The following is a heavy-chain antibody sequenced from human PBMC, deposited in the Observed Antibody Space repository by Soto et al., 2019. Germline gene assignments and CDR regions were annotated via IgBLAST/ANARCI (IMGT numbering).Heavy chain of an antibody. CDR1: GGSISSCGYS. CDR3: AREKSGTPAS. D-gene: IGHD1-26*01. V-gene: IGHV4-30-2*01. J-gene: IGHJ5*02. CDR2: IYHSGST. Sequence: TLSLTCAVSGGSISSCGYSWSWIRQPPGKGLEWIGYIYHSGSTYYNPSLKSRVTISVDRSKNQFSLKLSSVTAADTAVYYCAREKSGTPASWGQGTLVPVSS.